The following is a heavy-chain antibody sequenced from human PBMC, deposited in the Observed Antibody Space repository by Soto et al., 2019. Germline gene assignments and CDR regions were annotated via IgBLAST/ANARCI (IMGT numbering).Heavy chain of an antibody. D-gene: IGHD6-6*01. Sequence: QVQLLQSGPEVKKPGASVKVSCKASGYTFTNYGITWVRQAPGPGLEWMGGIGAYNGDTHYTEKLQGRVTMTTDTSTSTAYMELRGLKSDDTAVYYCPRVRQLVGYFYYYMDVWGKGTTVTVSS. CDR2: IGAYNGDT. V-gene: IGHV1-18*01. CDR3: PRVRQLVGYFYYYMDV. J-gene: IGHJ6*03. CDR1: GYTFTNYG.